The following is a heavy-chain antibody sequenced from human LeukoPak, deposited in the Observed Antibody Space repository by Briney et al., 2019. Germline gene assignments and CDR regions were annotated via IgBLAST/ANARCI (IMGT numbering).Heavy chain of an antibody. CDR2: IKQDGSEK. J-gene: IGHJ4*02. D-gene: IGHD3-10*01. V-gene: IGHV3-7*01. CDR3: ASYYYGSGTSLGF. CDR1: GFPFSGYW. Sequence: GGSLRLSCVASGFPFSGYWVTWVRQAPGKGLEWVANIKQDGSEKYYVDSVKGRFTISRDNAKNSLYLQMNSLRAGDTAVYYCASYYYGSGTSLGFWGQGTLVTVSS.